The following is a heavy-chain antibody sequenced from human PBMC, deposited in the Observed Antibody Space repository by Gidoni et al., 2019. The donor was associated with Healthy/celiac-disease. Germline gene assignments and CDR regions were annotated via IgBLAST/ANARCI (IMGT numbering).Heavy chain of an antibody. CDR3: ARHSGSYYYYYYYYMDV. CDR2: IYYSGRT. D-gene: IGHD1-26*01. Sequence: QLHLKESGPGLVKPSETLSLTCTVSGGSISSSSYYWGWIRQPPGKGLAWSGSIYYSGRTYYNPYLKSRVTISVDTSKNQFALKLSSVTAADTAVYYCARHSGSYYYYYYYYMDVWGKGTTVTVSS. J-gene: IGHJ6*03. CDR1: GGSISSSSYY. V-gene: IGHV4-39*01.